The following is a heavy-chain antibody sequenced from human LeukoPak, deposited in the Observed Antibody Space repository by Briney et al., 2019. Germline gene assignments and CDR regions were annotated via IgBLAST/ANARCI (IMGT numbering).Heavy chain of an antibody. J-gene: IGHJ6*02. CDR1: GFTFFTYS. CDR3: ARGLYGMDV. Sequence: GGSLRLSCAASGFTFFTYSMHWVRQAPGKGLEWVAVTSYDGSNEYYTDSVKGRFTISRDNSKNTLYLQMNSLRPEDTAVYYCARGLYGMDVWGQGTTVTVSS. CDR2: TSYDGSNE. V-gene: IGHV3-30*04.